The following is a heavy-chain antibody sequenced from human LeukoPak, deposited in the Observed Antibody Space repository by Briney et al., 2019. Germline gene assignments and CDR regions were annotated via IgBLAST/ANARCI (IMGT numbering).Heavy chain of an antibody. Sequence: SETLSLTCAVYGGSFSGYYWSWIRQPPGKGPEWIGEINHSGSTNYNPSLKSRVTISVDTSKNQFSLKLSSVTAADTAVYYCATRSAPVTYYYDSSGYLEYFQHWGQGTLVTVSS. CDR2: INHSGST. J-gene: IGHJ1*01. CDR3: ATRSAPVTYYYDSSGYLEYFQH. D-gene: IGHD3-22*01. V-gene: IGHV4-34*01. CDR1: GGSFSGYY.